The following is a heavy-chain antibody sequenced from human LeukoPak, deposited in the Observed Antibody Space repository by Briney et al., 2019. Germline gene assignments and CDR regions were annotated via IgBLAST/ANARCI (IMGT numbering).Heavy chain of an antibody. D-gene: IGHD6-19*01. CDR1: GYSISSDYY. Sequence: PSETLSLACTVSGYSISSDYYWGWILQPPGKGLEWIVSIYHSGSTYYNPSLKSRVTISVDTSKNQFSLRLSSVTAADTAVYYCATYEAVAGRYGRFDYWGQGTLVTVSS. J-gene: IGHJ4*02. CDR2: IYHSGST. V-gene: IGHV4-38-2*02. CDR3: ATYEAVAGRYGRFDY.